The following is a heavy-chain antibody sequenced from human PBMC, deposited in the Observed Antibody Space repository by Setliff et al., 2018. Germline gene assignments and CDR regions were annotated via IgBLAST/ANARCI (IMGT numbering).Heavy chain of an antibody. V-gene: IGHV1-8*01. CDR2: MNPTSGNT. D-gene: IGHD2-2*01. Sequence: GASVKVSCKASGYTFTSYDINWVRQATGQGLEWMGWMNPTSGNTGYAQKFQGRVTMTRNTSISTAYMELSSLRSEDTAVYYCARGGVWDLPVPDAVASSRWFDPWGQGTLVTVSS. CDR3: ARGGVWDLPVPDAVASSRWFDP. CDR1: GYTFTSYD. J-gene: IGHJ5*02.